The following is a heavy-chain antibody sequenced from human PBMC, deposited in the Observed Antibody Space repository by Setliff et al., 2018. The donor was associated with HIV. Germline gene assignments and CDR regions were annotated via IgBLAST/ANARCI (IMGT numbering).Heavy chain of an antibody. CDR2: IKQDGSEK. D-gene: IGHD6-19*01. CDR3: ARAIFGSGWSHGHFDL. Sequence: GGSLRLSCAASGFNLNTYWMTWVRQAPGRGLEWVAIIKQDGSEKYYMDSVKGRFTISRDNAKNSLNLQLNSLRPEDTAVYYCARAIFGSGWSHGHFDLWGRGTLVTVSS. CDR1: GFNLNTYW. V-gene: IGHV3-7*03. J-gene: IGHJ2*01.